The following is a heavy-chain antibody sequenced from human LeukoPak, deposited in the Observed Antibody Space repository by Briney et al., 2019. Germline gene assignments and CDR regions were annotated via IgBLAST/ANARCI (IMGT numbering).Heavy chain of an antibody. Sequence: GGSLRLSCAASGFTFSSYAMHWVRQAPGKGLEWVAVISYDGSNKYYADSVKGRFTISRDNSKNTLYLQMNSLRAEDTAVYYCTRWTVAGHYWGQGTLVTVSS. CDR3: TRWTVAGHY. J-gene: IGHJ4*02. D-gene: IGHD4-17*01. V-gene: IGHV3-30-3*01. CDR1: GFTFSSYA. CDR2: ISYDGSNK.